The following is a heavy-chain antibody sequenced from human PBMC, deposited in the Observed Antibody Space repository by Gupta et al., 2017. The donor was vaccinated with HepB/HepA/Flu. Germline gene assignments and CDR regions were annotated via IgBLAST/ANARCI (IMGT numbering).Heavy chain of an antibody. Sequence: EVQLVESGGGLVQPGRSLRLSCAASGFTFADYAMNWVRQAPGKGLEWVSGINWNSGTIGYADSVKGRFTISRDNAKNSLYLQMNSLRAEDTALYYCAKDGRRQLWFHGLDYWGQGTPVTVSS. J-gene: IGHJ4*02. D-gene: IGHD5-18*01. V-gene: IGHV3-9*01. CDR2: INWNSGTI. CDR3: AKDGRRQLWFHGLDY. CDR1: GFTFADYA.